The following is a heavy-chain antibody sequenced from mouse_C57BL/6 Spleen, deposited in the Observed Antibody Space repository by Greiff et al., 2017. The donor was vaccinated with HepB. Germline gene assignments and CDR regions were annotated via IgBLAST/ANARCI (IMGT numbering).Heavy chain of an antibody. CDR1: GFTFSDYG. D-gene: IGHD2-14*01. V-gene: IGHV5-17*01. CDR2: ISSGSSTI. CDR3: ARPYDGYWYFDV. J-gene: IGHJ1*03. Sequence: EVQLVESGGGLVKPGGSLKLSCATSGFTFSDYGMHWVRQAPEKGLEWVAYISSGSSTIYYADTVKGRFTISRDNAKNTLFLQMTSLRSEDTAMYYCARPYDGYWYFDVWGTGTTVTVSS.